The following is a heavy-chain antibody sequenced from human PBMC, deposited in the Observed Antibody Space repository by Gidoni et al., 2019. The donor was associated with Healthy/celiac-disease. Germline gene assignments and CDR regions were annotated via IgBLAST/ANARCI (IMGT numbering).Heavy chain of an antibody. CDR3: ATHIGDGIENNWFDP. CDR2: IYYSGST. Sequence: HLQLQESGPGLVKPSETLSLPSPVSAGSISSSSYYWGWIRQPPGKGLEWIGSIYYSGSTYYNPSLKGRDTISVDTSKNQFSLMLSSVTAADTAVYDCATHIGDGIENNWFDPWGQGTLVTVSS. V-gene: IGHV4-39*01. CDR1: AGSISSSSYY. J-gene: IGHJ5*02. D-gene: IGHD3-10*01.